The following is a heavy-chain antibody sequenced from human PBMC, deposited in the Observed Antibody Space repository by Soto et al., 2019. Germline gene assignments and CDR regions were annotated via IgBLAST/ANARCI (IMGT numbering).Heavy chain of an antibody. CDR1: GGSISSSSYY. V-gene: IGHV4-39*01. CDR2: IYYSGST. J-gene: IGHJ6*02. Sequence: SETLSLTCTVSGGSISSSSYYWGWIRQPPGKGLEWIGSIYYSGSTYYNPSLKSRVTISVDTSKNQFSLKLSSVTAADTAVYYCARQGGNVITASYGMDVWGQGTTVT. D-gene: IGHD3-16*01. CDR3: ARQGGNVITASYGMDV.